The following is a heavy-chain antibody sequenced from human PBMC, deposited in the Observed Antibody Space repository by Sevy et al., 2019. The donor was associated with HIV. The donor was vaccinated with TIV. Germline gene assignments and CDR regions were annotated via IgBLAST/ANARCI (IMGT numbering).Heavy chain of an antibody. D-gene: IGHD1-26*01. V-gene: IGHV3-72*01. CDR1: GFSFSDHY. J-gene: IGHJ6*02. Sequence: GGSLRLSCEASGFSFSDHYMDWVRQAPGMGLEWVGRIRNTAKSYTTEYAASVKGRFSVSRDDSKSSLYLQMNSLKTEDTAVYYCTGGASGKYGGYYHALDVWGQGTTVTVSS. CDR3: TGGASGKYGGYYHALDV. CDR2: IRNTAKSYTT.